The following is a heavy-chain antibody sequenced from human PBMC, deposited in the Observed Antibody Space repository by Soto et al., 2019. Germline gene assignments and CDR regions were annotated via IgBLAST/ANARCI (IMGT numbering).Heavy chain of an antibody. CDR1: GYTFTGYY. CDR3: ARDVGGSSGWYAQDY. CDR2: INPNSGGT. V-gene: IGHV1-2*04. D-gene: IGHD6-19*01. J-gene: IGHJ4*02. Sequence: QVQLVQSGAEVKKPGASVKVSCKASGYTFTGYYMHWVRQAPGQGLEWMGWINPNSGGTNYAQKFQGWVTMTRDPSISTAYMELSRLRSDDTAVYYCARDVGGSSGWYAQDYWGQGTLVTVSS.